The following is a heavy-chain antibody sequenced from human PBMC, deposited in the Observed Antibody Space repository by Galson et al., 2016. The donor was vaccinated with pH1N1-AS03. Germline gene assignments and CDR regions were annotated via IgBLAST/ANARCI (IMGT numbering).Heavy chain of an antibody. CDR3: AREVLVPSSPNYFDL. D-gene: IGHD1-26*01. V-gene: IGHV4-39*02. Sequence: CTVSGASISSSDYYWGWVRQLPGKGLEWIGTFWYNGDTYTFYNPSLKSRVTISADMSNNQVSLNVTSVTAADTAIYYCAREVLVPSSPNYFDLWGQGSRVTVSS. CDR2: FWYNGDT. CDR1: GASISSSDYY. J-gene: IGHJ4*02.